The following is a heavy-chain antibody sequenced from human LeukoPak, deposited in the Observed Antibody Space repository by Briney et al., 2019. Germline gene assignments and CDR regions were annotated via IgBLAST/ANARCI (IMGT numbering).Heavy chain of an antibody. CDR2: ISAYNGNT. CDR1: GYTFTSYG. J-gene: IGHJ4*02. CDR3: ARAPPYYDFWSVPADY. V-gene: IGHV1-18*01. D-gene: IGHD3-3*01. Sequence: ASVKVSCKASGYTFTSYGISWVRQAPGQGLEWMGWISAYNGNTNYAQKLQGRVTMTTDTSTSTAYMELRSLRSDDTAVYYCARAPPYYDFWSVPADYWGQGTLVTVSS.